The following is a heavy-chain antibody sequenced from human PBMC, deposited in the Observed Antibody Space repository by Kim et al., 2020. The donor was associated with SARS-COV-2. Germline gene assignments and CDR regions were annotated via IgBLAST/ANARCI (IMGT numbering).Heavy chain of an antibody. D-gene: IGHD2-15*01. CDR2: ISGSAST. Sequence: GGSLRLSCAASGFTFSSYAMSWVRQAPGKGLEWVSTISGSASTYYADSVKGRFTFSRDNSKNTLYLQMNSLRAEDTAVYYCAKANVVVVAATPDAFDIWGQGTMVTVSS. J-gene: IGHJ3*02. CDR3: AKANVVVVAATPDAFDI. CDR1: GFTFSSYA. V-gene: IGHV3-23*01.